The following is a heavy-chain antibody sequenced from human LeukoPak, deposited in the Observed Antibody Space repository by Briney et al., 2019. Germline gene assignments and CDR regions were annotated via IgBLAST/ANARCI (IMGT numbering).Heavy chain of an antibody. CDR1: GYTFTSYD. Sequence: ASVKVSCKASGYTFTSYDINWVRQATGQGLEWMGWMNPNSGNTGYAQKFQGRVTMTRNTSISTAYMELSSLRSEDTAVYYCARAARIAACRTLYYYYYYMDVWGKGTTVTVSS. CDR2: MNPNSGNT. CDR3: ARAARIAACRTLYYYYYYMDV. J-gene: IGHJ6*03. V-gene: IGHV1-8*01. D-gene: IGHD6-6*01.